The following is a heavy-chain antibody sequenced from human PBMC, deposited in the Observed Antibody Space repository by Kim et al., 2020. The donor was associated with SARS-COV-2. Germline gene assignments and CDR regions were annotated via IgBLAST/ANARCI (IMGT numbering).Heavy chain of an antibody. CDR1: GYTFTSYG. V-gene: IGHV1-18*04. J-gene: IGHJ4*02. CDR2: ISAYNGNT. Sequence: ASVKVSCKASGYTFTSYGISWVRQAPGQGLEWMGWISAYNGNTNYAQKLQGRVTMTTDTSTSTAYMELRSLRSDDTAVYYCARAVLTSKPGYSSGWYGFFDYWGQGTLVTVSS. D-gene: IGHD6-19*01. CDR3: ARAVLTSKPGYSSGWYGFFDY.